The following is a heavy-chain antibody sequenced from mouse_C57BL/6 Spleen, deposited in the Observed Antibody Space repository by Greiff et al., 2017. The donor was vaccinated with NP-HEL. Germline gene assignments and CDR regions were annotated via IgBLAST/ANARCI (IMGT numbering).Heavy chain of an antibody. Sequence: DVKLVESGGGLVKPGGSLKLSCAASGFTFSSYAMSWVRQTPEKRLEWVATISDGGSYTYYPDNVKGRFTISRDNAKNNLYLQMSHLKSEDTAMYYCARAVITTVVDYFDYWGQGTTLTVSS. CDR2: ISDGGSYT. V-gene: IGHV5-4*03. J-gene: IGHJ2*01. CDR1: GFTFSSYA. D-gene: IGHD1-1*01. CDR3: ARAVITTVVDYFDY.